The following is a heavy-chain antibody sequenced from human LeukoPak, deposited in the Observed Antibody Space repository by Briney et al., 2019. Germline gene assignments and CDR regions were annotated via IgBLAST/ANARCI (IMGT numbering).Heavy chain of an antibody. V-gene: IGHV3-7*01. CDR3: AREYCSSTSCYLFDY. Sequence: GGSLRLSCAASGFTFSSYWMSWVRQAPGKGLEWVDNIKQDGSEKYYVDSVKGRFTISRDNAKNSLYLQMNSLRAEDTAVYYCAREYCSSTSCYLFDYWGQGTLVTVSS. J-gene: IGHJ4*02. CDR1: GFTFSSYW. CDR2: IKQDGSEK. D-gene: IGHD2-2*01.